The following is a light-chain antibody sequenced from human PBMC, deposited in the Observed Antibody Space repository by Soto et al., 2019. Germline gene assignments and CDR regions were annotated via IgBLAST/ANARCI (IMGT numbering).Light chain of an antibody. CDR1: QSVDSAF. Sequence: EIVLTQSPGSLSLAQGERATLSCRASQSVDSAFFAWYQQKPGQPPRLLMYGASRRATGIPDRFSGSGSGTDFTLTISRLEPEDFAVYYCQQYASSLTFGQGTKVEI. J-gene: IGKJ1*01. CDR2: GAS. V-gene: IGKV3-20*01. CDR3: QQYASSLT.